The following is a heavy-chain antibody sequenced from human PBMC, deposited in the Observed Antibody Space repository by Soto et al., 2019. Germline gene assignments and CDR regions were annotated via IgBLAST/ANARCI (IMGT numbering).Heavy chain of an antibody. D-gene: IGHD3-10*01. CDR2: IYYSGST. J-gene: IGHJ6*02. Sequence: SETLSLTCTVSGGSISSGDYYWSWIRHPPGNGLEWIGYIYYSGSTYYNPSLKSRVTISVDTSKNQFSLKLSSVTAADTAVYYCARASYGSGSYYTYYYYGMDVWGQGPTIPVSS. CDR3: ARASYGSGSYYTYYYYGMDV. V-gene: IGHV4-30-4*01. CDR1: GGSISSGDYY.